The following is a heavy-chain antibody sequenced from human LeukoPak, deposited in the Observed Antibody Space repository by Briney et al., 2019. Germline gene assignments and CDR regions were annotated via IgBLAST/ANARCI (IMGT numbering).Heavy chain of an antibody. CDR3: AREGPWDNFDY. D-gene: IGHD1-26*01. V-gene: IGHV3-48*03. J-gene: IGHJ4*02. Sequence: GGSLRLSCAASGFTFRNFDMNWVRQAPGKGLEWLPMSSSDGPIYHADSVKGRFTISRDNADNSLYLQMNSLTAEDTAVYYCAREGPWDNFDYWGQGTLVTVSS. CDR2: SSSDGPI. CDR1: GFTFRNFD.